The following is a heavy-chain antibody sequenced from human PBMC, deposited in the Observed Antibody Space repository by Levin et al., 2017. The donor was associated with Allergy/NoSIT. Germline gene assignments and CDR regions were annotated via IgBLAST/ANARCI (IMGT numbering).Heavy chain of an antibody. J-gene: IGHJ6*02. CDR3: ARGRGYCSGGSCYSGYYYYGMDV. CDR2: INHSGST. V-gene: IGHV4-34*01. D-gene: IGHD2-15*01. CDR1: GGSFSGYY. Sequence: SETLSLTCAVYGGSFSGYYWSWIRQPPGKGLEWIGEINHSGSTNYNPSLKSRVTISVDTSKNQFSLKLSSVTAADTAVYYCARGRGYCSGGSCYSGYYYYGMDVWGQGTTVTVSS.